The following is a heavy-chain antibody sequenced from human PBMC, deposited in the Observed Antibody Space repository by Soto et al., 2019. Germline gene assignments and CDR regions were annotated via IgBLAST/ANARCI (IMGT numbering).Heavy chain of an antibody. CDR1: GFTFSSYA. Sequence: GGSLRLSCAASGFTFSSYAMHWVRQAPGKGLEWVAVISYDGSNKYYADSVKGRFTISRDNSKNTLYLQMNSLRAEDTAVYYCARVDYDYGDYGGPDYYYYYGMDVWGQGTTVTVSS. J-gene: IGHJ6*02. D-gene: IGHD4-17*01. V-gene: IGHV3-30-3*01. CDR3: ARVDYDYGDYGGPDYYYYYGMDV. CDR2: ISYDGSNK.